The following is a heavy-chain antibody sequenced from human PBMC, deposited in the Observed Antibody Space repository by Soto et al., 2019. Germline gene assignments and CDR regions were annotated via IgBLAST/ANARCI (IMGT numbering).Heavy chain of an antibody. V-gene: IGHV1-46*01. D-gene: IGHD6-6*01. J-gene: IGHJ4*02. CDR2: INPTGGST. CDR1: GYTFTTYY. CDR3: ARAPYSSSSFLFDY. Sequence: VASVKVSCKASGYTFTTYYMHWVRQAPGQGLEWMGIINPTGGSTNYAQRFQGRVTMTWDTSTSTVYMELSSLRSDDTAVYYCARAPYSSSSFLFDYWGQGTPVTVSS.